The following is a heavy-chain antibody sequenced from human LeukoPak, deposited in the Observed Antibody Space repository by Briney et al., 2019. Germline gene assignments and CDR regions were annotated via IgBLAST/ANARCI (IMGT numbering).Heavy chain of an antibody. D-gene: IGHD6-13*01. J-gene: IGHJ4*02. Sequence: GGSLRLSCAASGFIFNHYWMTWVRQTPGKGLEVVANLNRDGSVKNYIDSVRGRFTISRDNADYSMDLQMNSLRAEDTAVYYCARDPGFSSFDYWGQGALVIVSS. V-gene: IGHV3-7*01. CDR1: GFIFNHYW. CDR2: LNRDGSVK. CDR3: ARDPGFSSFDY.